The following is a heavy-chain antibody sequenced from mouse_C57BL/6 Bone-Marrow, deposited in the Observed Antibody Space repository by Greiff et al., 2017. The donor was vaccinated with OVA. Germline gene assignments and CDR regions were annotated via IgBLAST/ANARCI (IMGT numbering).Heavy chain of an antibody. J-gene: IGHJ4*01. V-gene: IGHV1-82*01. Sequence: QVQLKESGPELVKPGASVKISCKASGYAFSSSWMNWVKQRPGKGLEWIGRIYPGDGDTNYNGKFKGKATLTADKSSSTAYLQLSSLTSEDTAVYYCTTSSPYYSNSMDYWGQGTSVTVSS. CDR3: TTSSPYYSNSMDY. CDR1: GYAFSSSW. CDR2: IYPGDGDT. D-gene: IGHD2-5*01.